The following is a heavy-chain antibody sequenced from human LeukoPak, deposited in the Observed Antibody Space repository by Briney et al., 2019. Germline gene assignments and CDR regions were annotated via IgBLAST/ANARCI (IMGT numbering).Heavy chain of an antibody. J-gene: IGHJ4*02. V-gene: IGHV3-74*01. CDR1: GFTFDDYG. CDR3: ARAGAHCAGDCYSFDY. D-gene: IGHD2-21*01. Sequence: QSGGSLRLSCAASGFTFDDYGMSWVRQAPGKGPVWVSRTNTDGSSTTYADSVKGRFTISRDNAKNTLYLQMNSLRAEDTAVYYCARAGAHCAGDCYSFDYWGQGTLVTVSS. CDR2: TNTDGSST.